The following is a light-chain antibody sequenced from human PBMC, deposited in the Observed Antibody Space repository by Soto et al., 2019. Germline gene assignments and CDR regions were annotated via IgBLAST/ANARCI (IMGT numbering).Light chain of an antibody. CDR3: QQYDNWPPGT. CDR1: QSVNSN. Sequence: EIVMTQSPATLSVSPGERATLSCRASQSVNSNLAWYQQKPGQAPRLLLYGASTRATGIPARFSGSGSGTQFTLTISSLQSEDFAVYYCQQYDNWPPGTFGQGTKLWIK. J-gene: IGKJ2*01. CDR2: GAS. V-gene: IGKV3-15*01.